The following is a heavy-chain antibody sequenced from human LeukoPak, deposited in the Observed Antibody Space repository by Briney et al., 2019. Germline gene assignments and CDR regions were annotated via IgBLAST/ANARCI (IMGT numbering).Heavy chain of an antibody. D-gene: IGHD3-10*01. CDR3: ARVILWFGESRKINDY. V-gene: IGHV1-18*01. CDR1: GYTFTSYG. Sequence: ASVKVSCKASGYTFTSYGISWVRQAPGQGLEWMGWISAYNGNTNYAQKLQGRVTMTTDTSTSTAYMELRSLRSDDTAVYYCARVILWFGESRKINDYWGQGALVTVSS. CDR2: ISAYNGNT. J-gene: IGHJ4*02.